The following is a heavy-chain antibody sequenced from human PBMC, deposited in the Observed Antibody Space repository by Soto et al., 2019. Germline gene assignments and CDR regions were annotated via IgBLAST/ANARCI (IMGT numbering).Heavy chain of an antibody. D-gene: IGHD2-15*01. CDR1: GFTFSSYD. CDR3: AKGDCSGGRCYRGFDY. J-gene: IGHJ4*02. CDR2: VSASGSIT. V-gene: IGHV3-23*01. Sequence: GSLRLSCAASGFTFSSYDMNWVRQAPGKGLEWVSGVSASGSITSYADSAKGRFTISRDNAKNTVFLQMTGLRAEDTVVYFCAKGDCSGGRCYRGFDYWGQGPLVTVSS.